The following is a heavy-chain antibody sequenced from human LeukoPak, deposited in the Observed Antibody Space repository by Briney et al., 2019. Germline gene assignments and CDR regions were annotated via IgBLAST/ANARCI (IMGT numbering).Heavy chain of an antibody. D-gene: IGHD6-19*01. V-gene: IGHV3-23*01. Sequence: GGSLRPSCAASGFTFSSYGMSWVRQAPGKGLEWVLAISGSGGSTYYADSVKGRFTISRDNSKNTLYLQMNSLRAEDTAVYYCAKEYDLIAVAYLFDPWGQGTLVTVSS. CDR2: ISGSGGST. J-gene: IGHJ5*02. CDR3: AKEYDLIAVAYLFDP. CDR1: GFTFSSYG.